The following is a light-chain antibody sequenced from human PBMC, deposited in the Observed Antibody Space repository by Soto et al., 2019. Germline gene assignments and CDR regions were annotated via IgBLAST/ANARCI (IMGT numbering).Light chain of an antibody. CDR1: KSDIGVYDF. J-gene: IGLJ2*01. Sequence: QSALTQPPSASGSPGQSVTISCTGTKSDIGVYDFVSWYQHHPGKAPRLIIYEVVQRPSGVPDRFSGSKSGNTASLTVSGLQAADEADYYCSSYTSSTTPVFGGGTKLTVL. CDR3: SSYTSSTTPV. V-gene: IGLV2-8*01. CDR2: EVV.